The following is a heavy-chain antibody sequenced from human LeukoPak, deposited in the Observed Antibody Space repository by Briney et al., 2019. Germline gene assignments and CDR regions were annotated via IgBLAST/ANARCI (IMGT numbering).Heavy chain of an antibody. J-gene: IGHJ4*02. CDR1: GYTFTSYY. V-gene: IGHV1-46*01. Sequence: ASLKVSSKASGYTFTSYYMHWVRQAPGQGLEWMGIINPSGGTTSYAQKFQGRVNMTRDTSTSTVYMELSSLRSEDKAVYYCAREGGVTMVRGVIGIGYWGQGTLVTVSS. CDR2: INPSGGTT. CDR3: AREGGVTMVRGVIGIGY. D-gene: IGHD3-10*01.